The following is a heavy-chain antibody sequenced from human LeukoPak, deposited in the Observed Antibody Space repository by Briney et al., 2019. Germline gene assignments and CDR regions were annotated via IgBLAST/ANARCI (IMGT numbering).Heavy chain of an antibody. J-gene: IGHJ3*02. D-gene: IGHD3-22*01. V-gene: IGHV4-59*01. CDR1: GGSISSYY. Sequence: PSETLSLTCSVSGGSISSYYWSWIRQPPGKGLEWIGYIYYSGSTNYNPSLKSRVTISVDTSKNQFSLKLSSVTAADTAVYYCARSWSGGYYYVGGDAFDIWGQGTMVTVSS. CDR3: ARSWSGGYYYVGGDAFDI. CDR2: IYYSGST.